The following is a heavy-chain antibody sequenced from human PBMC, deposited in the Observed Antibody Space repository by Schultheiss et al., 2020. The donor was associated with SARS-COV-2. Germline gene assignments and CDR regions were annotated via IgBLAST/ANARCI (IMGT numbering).Heavy chain of an antibody. V-gene: IGHV1-8*01. CDR3: ARDSRTSIAARPSFDY. Sequence: ASVKVSCKASGYTFTSYDINWVRQATGQGLEWMGWMNPNSGNTGYAQKFQGRVTMTRNTSISTAYMELSRLRSDDTAVYYCARDSRTSIAARPSFDYWGQGTLVTVSS. CDR1: GYTFTSYD. D-gene: IGHD6-6*01. CDR2: MNPNSGNT. J-gene: IGHJ4*02.